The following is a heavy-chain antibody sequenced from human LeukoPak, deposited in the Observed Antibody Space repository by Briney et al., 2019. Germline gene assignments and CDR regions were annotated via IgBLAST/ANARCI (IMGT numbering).Heavy chain of an antibody. D-gene: IGHD3-22*01. Sequence: GGSLRLSCAASGFTFSYYPMNWVRQAPGKGLEWVSFISSSSSYIYYADSVKGRFAISRDNAKNSLYLQMNSLRAEDTAVYYCARDRDYYDSSAFDYWGQGTLVTVSS. CDR3: ARDRDYYDSSAFDY. CDR2: ISSSSSYI. J-gene: IGHJ4*02. V-gene: IGHV3-21*01. CDR1: GFTFSYYP.